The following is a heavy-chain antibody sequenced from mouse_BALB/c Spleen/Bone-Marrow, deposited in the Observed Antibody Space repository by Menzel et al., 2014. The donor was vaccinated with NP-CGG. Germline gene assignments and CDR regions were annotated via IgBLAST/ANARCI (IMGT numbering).Heavy chain of an antibody. J-gene: IGHJ1*01. CDR2: IRNKAKGYTT. CDR3: ARDENVGIYWYFDV. Sequence: EVKLVESGGGLVQPGGSLRLSCATSGFTFTDYYMSWVRQPPGKALERLGFIRNKAKGYTTDYSASVKGRFTISRDNSQSISYLQMNTLRAEDSATYYCARDENVGIYWYFDVWGAGTTVTXPS. V-gene: IGHV7-3*02. CDR1: GFTFTDYY.